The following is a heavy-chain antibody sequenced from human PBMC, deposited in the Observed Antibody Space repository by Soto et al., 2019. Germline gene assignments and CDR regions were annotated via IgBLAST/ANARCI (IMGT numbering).Heavy chain of an antibody. CDR2: INHSGST. CDR3: ARGRGLLWFGGMRYFDY. CDR1: GGSFSGYY. D-gene: IGHD3-10*01. Sequence: SETLSLTCAVYGGSFSGYYWSWIRQPPGKGLEWIGEINHSGSTNYNPSLKSRVTISVDTSKNQFSLKLSSVTAADTAVYYCARGRGLLWFGGMRYFDYWGQGTLVTVSS. V-gene: IGHV4-34*01. J-gene: IGHJ4*02.